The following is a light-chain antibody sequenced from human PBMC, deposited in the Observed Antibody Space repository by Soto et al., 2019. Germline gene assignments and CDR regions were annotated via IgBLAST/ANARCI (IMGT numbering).Light chain of an antibody. CDR2: EGS. V-gene: IGLV2-23*01. J-gene: IGLJ2*01. CDR3: CSYAGSRHVV. CDR1: SSDVGSYNL. Sequence: QSALTQPASVSGSPGQSITISCTGTSSDVGSYNLVSWYQQHPGKAPKLMIYEGSKRPSGVSNRFSGSKSGNTASLTISGLQAEDEADYYCCSYAGSRHVVFGGGTQLTVL.